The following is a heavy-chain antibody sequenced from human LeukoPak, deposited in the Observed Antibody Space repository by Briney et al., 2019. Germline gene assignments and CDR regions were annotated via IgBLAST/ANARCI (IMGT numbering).Heavy chain of an antibody. CDR1: GVSISSYY. CDR3: ARVGYSSGWSLQH. CDR2: IYTSGST. J-gene: IGHJ1*01. D-gene: IGHD6-19*01. Sequence: SETLSLTCSVSGVSISSYYWSWIRQPAGKGLEWIGRIYTSGSTNYNPSLKSRVTMSVDTSKNQFSLKLSSVTAADTAVYYCARVGYSSGWSLQHWGQGTLVTVSS. V-gene: IGHV4-4*07.